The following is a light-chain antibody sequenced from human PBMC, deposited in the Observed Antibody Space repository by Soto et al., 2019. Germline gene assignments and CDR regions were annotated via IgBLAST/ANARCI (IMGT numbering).Light chain of an antibody. CDR3: QQANSFPYT. CDR2: ATS. CDR1: QGISNW. Sequence: DIQMTQSPSSVSESVGDRVTITCRASQGISNWLAWYQQKAGKAPKRLIYATSTLQSGVPSRFRGSGSGTECTLTISSLHHEDVATYYCQQANSFPYTFGQGNKLEIK. J-gene: IGKJ2*01. V-gene: IGKV1-12*01.